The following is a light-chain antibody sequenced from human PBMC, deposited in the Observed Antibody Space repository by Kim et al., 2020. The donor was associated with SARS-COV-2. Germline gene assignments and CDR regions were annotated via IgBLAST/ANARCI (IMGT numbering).Light chain of an antibody. CDR3: NSRDSSGNHPVV. J-gene: IGLJ2*01. CDR2: GEN. V-gene: IGLV3-19*01. CDR1: SLRNYY. Sequence: SSELTQDPAVSVALGQTVRITCQGDSLRNYYTNWYQQKPGQAPVLVIYGENNRPSGIPDRFSGSSAGNTASLTITGTQAEDEADYYCNSRDSSGNHPVVFGGGTQLTVL.